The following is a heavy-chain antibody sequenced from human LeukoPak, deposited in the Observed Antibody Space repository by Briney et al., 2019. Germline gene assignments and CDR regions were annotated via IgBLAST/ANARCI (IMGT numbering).Heavy chain of an antibody. CDR3: ARQGTYYYDNTKFTFDS. V-gene: IGHV4-39*01. CDR1: GDSIATGIHY. Sequence: SETLSLTCTVSGDSIATGIHYWGWIRQPPGKGLEWIGSVFYTGNTYYNPSLQSRITISVDTSKNQVSLKVTSVTATDTALYYCARQGTYYYDNTKFTFDSWGQGTLVTVSS. J-gene: IGHJ4*02. D-gene: IGHD3-22*01. CDR2: VFYTGNT.